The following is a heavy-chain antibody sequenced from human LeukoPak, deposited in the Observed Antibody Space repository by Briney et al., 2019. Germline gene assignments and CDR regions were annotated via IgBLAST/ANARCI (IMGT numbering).Heavy chain of an antibody. CDR1: GFSFDNYA. J-gene: IGHJ4*02. D-gene: IGHD2-21*01. CDR3: AKVQRDIVVVIAIFTFDY. CDR2: ISGGGSGT. Sequence: GGSLRLSCSASGFSFDNYAMNWVRQAPGKGLEWVSAISGGGSGTYYADSVKGRFTISRDNAKNTLYLQMNSLRAEDTAVYYCAKVQRDIVVVIAIFTFDYWGQGTLVTVSS. V-gene: IGHV3-23*01.